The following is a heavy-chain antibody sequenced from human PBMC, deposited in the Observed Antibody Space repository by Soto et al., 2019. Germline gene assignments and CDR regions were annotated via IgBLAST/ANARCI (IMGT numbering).Heavy chain of an antibody. J-gene: IGHJ4*02. CDR3: ARGLNGYLPYFDY. CDR1: GGSISSGDYY. Sequence: PSETLSLTCTVSGGSISSGDYYWSWIRQPPGKGLEWIGYIYYSGSTYYNPSLKSRVTISVDTSKDQFSLKLSSLTAADTAVYYCARGLNGYLPYFDYWGQGTRVTVSS. CDR2: IYYSGST. V-gene: IGHV4-30-4*01. D-gene: IGHD5-18*01.